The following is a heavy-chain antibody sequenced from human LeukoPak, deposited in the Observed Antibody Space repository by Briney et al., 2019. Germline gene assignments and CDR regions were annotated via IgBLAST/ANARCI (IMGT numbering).Heavy chain of an antibody. Sequence: PSETLSLTCTVSGGSISSISYYWGWIRQPPGKGLEWIGSIYYSGSTYYNPSLKSRVTISVDTSKNQFSLKLSSVTAADTAVYYCATRGEKDPKGTRIDYWGQGTLVTVSS. CDR2: IYYSGST. CDR3: ATRGEKDPKGTRIDY. J-gene: IGHJ4*02. CDR1: GGSISSISYY. V-gene: IGHV4-39*07. D-gene: IGHD1-14*01.